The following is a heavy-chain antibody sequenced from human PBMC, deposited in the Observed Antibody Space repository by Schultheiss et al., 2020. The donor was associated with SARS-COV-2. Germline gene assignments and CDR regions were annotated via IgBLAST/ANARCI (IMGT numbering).Heavy chain of an antibody. CDR3: ASRGYSYGGYYYYYMDV. J-gene: IGHJ6*03. CDR1: GGSFSGYY. V-gene: IGHV4-34*01. Sequence: SETLSLTCAVYGGSFSGYYWSWIRQPPGKGLEWIGSIYYSGSTYYNPSLKSRVTISVDTSKNQFSLKLSSVTAADTAVYYCASRGYSYGGYYYYYMDVWGKGTTVTVSS. CDR2: IYYSGST. D-gene: IGHD5-18*01.